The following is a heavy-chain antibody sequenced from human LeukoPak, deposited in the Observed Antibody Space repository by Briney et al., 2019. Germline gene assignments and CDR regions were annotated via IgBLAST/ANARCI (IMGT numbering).Heavy chain of an antibody. J-gene: IGHJ6*03. D-gene: IGHD5-12*01. V-gene: IGHV5-51*01. CDR2: IYPGDSDT. Sequence: GESLKISCKGSGYSFTSYWIGWVRQMPGKGLEWMGIIYPGDSDTRYSPSFQGQVTISADKSISTAYLQWSSLKASDTAIYYCARHLVATLGGYYYYYMDVWGKGTTVTVSS. CDR3: ARHLVATLGGYYYYYMDV. CDR1: GYSFTSYW.